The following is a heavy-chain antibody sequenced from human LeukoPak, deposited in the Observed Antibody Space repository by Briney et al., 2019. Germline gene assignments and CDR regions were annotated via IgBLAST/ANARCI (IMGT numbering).Heavy chain of an antibody. Sequence: GGSLRLSCAASGFTFSSYGMHWVRQAPGKGLEWVAVIWYGGSNKYYADSVKGRFTISRDNSKNTLYLQMNSLRAEDTAVYYCARGLTSDAFDIWGQGTMVTVSS. J-gene: IGHJ3*02. V-gene: IGHV3-33*08. CDR1: GFTFSSYG. CDR2: IWYGGSNK. CDR3: ARGLTSDAFDI.